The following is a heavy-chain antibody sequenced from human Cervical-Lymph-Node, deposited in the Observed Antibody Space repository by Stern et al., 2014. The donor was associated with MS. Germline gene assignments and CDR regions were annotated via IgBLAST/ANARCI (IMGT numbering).Heavy chain of an antibody. CDR2: ISYSGST. V-gene: IGHV4-61*01. CDR3: TRGVRV. CDR1: GGSVNSVNYY. J-gene: IGHJ6*02. Sequence: QVQLQESGPGLLKPSETLSLICTVSGGSVNSVNYYWTWIRQPPGKGLEWIGYISYSGSTKYNSYLKSRVNISVDTTKNQFSLNLRSVTAADTAVYYCTRGVRVWGQGTTVTVSS.